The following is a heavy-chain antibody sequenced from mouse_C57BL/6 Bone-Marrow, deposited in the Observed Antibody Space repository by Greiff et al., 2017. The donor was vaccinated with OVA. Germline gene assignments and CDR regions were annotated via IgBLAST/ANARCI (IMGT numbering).Heavy chain of an antibody. J-gene: IGHJ3*01. D-gene: IGHD2-3*01. CDR1: GYTFTSYW. CDR3: ERDDGYPPFAY. Sequence: QVQLQQPGAELVRPGSSVKLSCKASGYTFTSYWMHWVKQRPIQGLEWIGNIDPSDSETHYNQKFKDKATLTVDKSSSTAYMQLSSLTSEDSAVYYCERDDGYPPFAYWGQGTLVTVSA. V-gene: IGHV1-52*01. CDR2: IDPSDSET.